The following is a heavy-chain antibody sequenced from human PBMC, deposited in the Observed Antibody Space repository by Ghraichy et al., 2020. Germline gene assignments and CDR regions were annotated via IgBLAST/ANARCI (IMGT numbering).Heavy chain of an antibody. CDR3: ASHVYSSGWYASMNY. CDR2: IYYSGST. Sequence: SETLSLTCTVSGGSIGSSSYYWGWIRQPPGKGLEWIGSIYYSGSTYYNPSLKSRVTISVDTSKNQFSLKLNFVTAADTAVYYCASHVYSSGWYASMNYWGQGTLVTVSS. CDR1: GGSIGSSSYY. J-gene: IGHJ4*02. V-gene: IGHV4-39*01. D-gene: IGHD6-19*01.